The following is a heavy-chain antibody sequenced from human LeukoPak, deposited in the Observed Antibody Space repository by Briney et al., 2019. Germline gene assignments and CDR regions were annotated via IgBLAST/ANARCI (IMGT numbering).Heavy chain of an antibody. J-gene: IGHJ4*02. CDR1: GGTFSSYA. CDR2: IIPIFETP. CDR3: ANSPFRDSYDRSGYFSHRSYYFDY. Sequence: SVKVSCKASGGTFSSYAISWVRQAPGQGLEWMGRIIPIFETPTYAQKFHGRVTITADESTSTAYMELSSLRSEDTAVYYCANSPFRDSYDRSGYFSHRSYYFDYWGQGTLVTVSS. V-gene: IGHV1-69*13. D-gene: IGHD3-22*01.